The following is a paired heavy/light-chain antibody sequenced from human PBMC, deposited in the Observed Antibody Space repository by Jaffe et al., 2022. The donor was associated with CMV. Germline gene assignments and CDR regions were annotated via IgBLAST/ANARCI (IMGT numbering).Heavy chain of an antibody. V-gene: IGHV4-39*02. CDR3: ARTGRLTAVIKAYYYSYYMDV. J-gene: IGHJ6*03. D-gene: IGHD4-17*01. CDR2: VHYTGST. CDR1: GGSIISSDYY. Sequence: QLQLQESGPGLVKPSETLSLICTVSGGSIISSDYYWGWIRQSPGKGLEWIGTVHYTGSTYYNPSLQSRVTLSVDTSQSHFSLKLNAVTAADSAVYFCARTGRLTAVIKAYYYSYYMDVWGRGTTVTVSS.
Light chain of an antibody. CDR2: GAS. CDR1: QSFTSSY. J-gene: IGKJ2*01. V-gene: IGKV3-20*01. Sequence: EIVLTQSPGTLSLSPGERATLSCRASQSFTSSYLAWYQQRPGQAPRLLIYGASTRATGVPDRFSGSVSGTDFTLTISSLEPEDFAVYYCQQYGSSTGTFGQGTKLEIK. CDR3: QQYGSSTGT.